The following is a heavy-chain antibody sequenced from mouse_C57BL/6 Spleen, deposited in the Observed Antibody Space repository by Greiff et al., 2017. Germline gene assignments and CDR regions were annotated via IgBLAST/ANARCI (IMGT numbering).Heavy chain of an antibody. Sequence: VQLQQSGAELVRPGTSVKVSCKASGYAFTNYLIEWVKQRPGQGLEWIGVINPGSGGTNYNEKFKGKATLTADKSSSTAYMQLSRLTSEDSAVYFCARSSHYSGDYWGQGTTLTVSS. CDR2: INPGSGGT. D-gene: IGHD1-2*01. CDR1: GYAFTNYL. CDR3: ARSSHYSGDY. V-gene: IGHV1-54*01. J-gene: IGHJ2*01.